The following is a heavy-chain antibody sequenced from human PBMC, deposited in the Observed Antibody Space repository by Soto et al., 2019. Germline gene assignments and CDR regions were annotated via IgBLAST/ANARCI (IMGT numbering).Heavy chain of an antibody. CDR3: ARFDYTRLTPDAFDI. CDR1: GGSISLYY. CDR2: VYYGGHT. Sequence: QVQLQESGPGLVKPSETLSLTCAVSGGSISLYYWTWIRQPPGKGLEWIGYVYYGGHTKYNPSLESRVTISEDTSKNQFSLRLGSVTAADTAVYFCARFDYTRLTPDAFDIWGPGTMVTVSS. V-gene: IGHV4-59*01. D-gene: IGHD4-4*01. J-gene: IGHJ3*02.